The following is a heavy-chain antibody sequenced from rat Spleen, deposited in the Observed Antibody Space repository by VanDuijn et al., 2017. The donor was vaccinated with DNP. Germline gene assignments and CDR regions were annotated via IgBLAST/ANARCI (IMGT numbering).Heavy chain of an antibody. CDR2: ISTSGGST. Sequence: EVQLVESGENLVQPGRSLKISCAASGFTFSNYDMAWVRQAPTKGLEWVASISTSGGSTYYRDSVKGRFTISRDNAKSSLYLQMDSLRSEDTATYYCARPVATVAPFAYWGQGTLVTVSS. V-gene: IGHV5S23*01. D-gene: IGHD1-3*01. J-gene: IGHJ3*01. CDR1: GFTFSNYD. CDR3: ARPVATVAPFAY.